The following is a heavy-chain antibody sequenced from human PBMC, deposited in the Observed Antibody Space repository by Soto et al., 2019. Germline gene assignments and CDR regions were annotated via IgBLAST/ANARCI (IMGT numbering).Heavy chain of an antibody. V-gene: IGHV3-7*04. CDR3: ARGHYAMDV. CDR1: GFTFSSSW. CDR2: KQQDGNEK. J-gene: IGHJ6*02. Sequence: EMQLVESGGGLVQPGGSLRLSCVASGFTFSSSWMTWVRQAPGKGLDWVANKQQDGNEKYYVDSVKGRFTISRDNAKDSLYLQLSSLRVEDTAVYYCARGHYAMDVWGQGTTVTVSS.